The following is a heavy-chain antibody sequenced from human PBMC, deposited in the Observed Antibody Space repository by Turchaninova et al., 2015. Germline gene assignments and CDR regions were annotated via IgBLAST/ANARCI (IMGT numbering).Heavy chain of an antibody. Sequence: VQLLQSGPGLVKPTNTVSLHWSIAGESVSRSSVAWNGIRQSPSKGLEWLGRTYYRSRWYNDYALSVKSRITINSDTSENQFSLRLNSVTPEDTAVYYCARGGTYFKGFEFWGQGALVTVSS. D-gene: IGHD1-26*01. CDR3: ARGGTYFKGFEF. J-gene: IGHJ4*02. CDR1: GESVSRSSVA. CDR2: TYYRSRWYN. V-gene: IGHV6-1*01.